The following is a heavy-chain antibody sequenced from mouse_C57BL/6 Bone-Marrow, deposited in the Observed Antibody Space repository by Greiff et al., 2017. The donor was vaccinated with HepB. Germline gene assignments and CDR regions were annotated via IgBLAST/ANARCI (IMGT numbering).Heavy chain of an antibody. J-gene: IGHJ2*01. CDR2: IDPSDSYT. Sequence: QVQLQQPGAELVKPGASVKLSCKASGYTFTSYWMQWVKQRPGQGLEWIGEIDPSDSYTNYNQKFKGKATLTVETSSSTAYMQLSSLTSEDSAVYDCAREGYGYDLDYWGQGTTLTVSS. V-gene: IGHV1-50*01. CDR3: AREGYGYDLDY. CDR1: GYTFTSYW. D-gene: IGHD2-2*01.